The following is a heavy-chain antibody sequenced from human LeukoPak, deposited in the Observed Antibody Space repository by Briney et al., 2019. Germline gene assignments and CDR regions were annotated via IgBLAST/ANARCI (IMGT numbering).Heavy chain of an antibody. CDR1: GYTFTGYY. V-gene: IGHV1-2*02. CDR3: ATANARKLYSSSWYEYAFDT. CDR2: INPNSGGT. D-gene: IGHD6-13*01. Sequence: ASVKVSCKASGYTFTGYYMHWVRQAPGQGLEWMGWINPNSGGTNYAQKFQGRVTMTEDTSTDTAYMELSSLRSEDTAVYYCATANARKLYSSSWYEYAFDTWGQGTMVTVSS. J-gene: IGHJ3*02.